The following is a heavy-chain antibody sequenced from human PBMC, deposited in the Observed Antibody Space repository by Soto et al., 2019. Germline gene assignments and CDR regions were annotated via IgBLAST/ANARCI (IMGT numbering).Heavy chain of an antibody. D-gene: IGHD3-3*01. J-gene: IGHJ2*01. CDR1: GGSLTSYH. V-gene: IGHV4-34*01. CDR2: INHYGGT. CDR3: ARADDGPSDSNPWYFDF. Sequence: QVQLQQWGAGLLKPSETLSLTCTVSGGSLTSYHWSWIRKPPGKGLEWIGEINHYGGTVYKPSLQXRXSXSXDTSNNHFSLPLTSVTAADTAVYYCARADDGPSDSNPWYFDFWGRGTLVTVSS.